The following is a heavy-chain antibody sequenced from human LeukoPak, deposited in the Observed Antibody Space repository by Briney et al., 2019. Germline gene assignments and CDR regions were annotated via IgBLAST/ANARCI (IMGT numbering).Heavy chain of an antibody. CDR2: INPGGGTT. Sequence: GASVKVSCKASGYSFTNYYMHWVRQAPGQGLEWMGIINPGGGTTSYAQKFQGRVTMTRDMSTSTVYMEVSSLRSEDTAVYYCARDKYNLGDYWGQGTLVTVSS. CDR1: GYSFTNYY. CDR3: ARDKYNLGDY. D-gene: IGHD5-24*01. J-gene: IGHJ4*02. V-gene: IGHV1-46*01.